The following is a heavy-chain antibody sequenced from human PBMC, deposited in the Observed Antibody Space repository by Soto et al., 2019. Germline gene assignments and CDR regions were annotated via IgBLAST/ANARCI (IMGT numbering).Heavy chain of an antibody. CDR1: GGSFSGYY. CDR3: ARKVVELLWFGDQRNWFDP. J-gene: IGHJ5*02. V-gene: IGHV4-34*01. D-gene: IGHD3-10*01. CDR2: INHSGST. Sequence: SETLSLTCAVYGGSFSGYYWSWIRQPPGKGLEWIGEINHSGSTNYNPSLKSRVTISVDTSKNQFSLKLSSVTAADTAVYYCARKVVELLWFGDQRNWFDPWAREPWSPSPQ.